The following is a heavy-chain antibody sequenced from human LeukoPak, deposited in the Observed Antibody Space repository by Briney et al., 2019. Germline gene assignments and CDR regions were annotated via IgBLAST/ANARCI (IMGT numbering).Heavy chain of an antibody. CDR3: ARVLYYYDSSGLYYFDY. CDR1: GYTFTSYG. V-gene: IGHV1-18*01. Sequence: ASVKVSCKAPGYTFTSYGISWVRQAPGQGLEWMGWISAYNGNTNYAQKLQGRVTMTTDTSTSTAYMELRSLRSDDTAVYYCARVLYYYDSSGLYYFDYWGQGSLVTVSS. J-gene: IGHJ4*02. CDR2: ISAYNGNT. D-gene: IGHD3-22*01.